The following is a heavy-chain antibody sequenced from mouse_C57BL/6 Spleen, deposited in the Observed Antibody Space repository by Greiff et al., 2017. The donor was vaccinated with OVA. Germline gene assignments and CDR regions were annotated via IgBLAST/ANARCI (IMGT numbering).Heavy chain of an antibody. Sequence: VQLQQSVAELVRPGASVKLSCTASGFNIKNTYMHWVKQRPEQGLEWIGRIDPANGNTKYAPKFQGKGTINAETSSNTAYLQLSSLTSEDTAIYYCAIELGPFSWFAYWGQGTLVTVSA. CDR3: AIELGPFSWFAY. V-gene: IGHV14-3*01. CDR2: IDPANGNT. J-gene: IGHJ3*01. D-gene: IGHD4-1*01. CDR1: GFNIKNTY.